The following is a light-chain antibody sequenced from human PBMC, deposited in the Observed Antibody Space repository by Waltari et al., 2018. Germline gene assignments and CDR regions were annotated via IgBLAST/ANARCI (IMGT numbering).Light chain of an antibody. CDR3: SSYTSTKTGV. V-gene: IGLV2-14*01. CDR2: GVS. CDR1: RSAVGGYNT. J-gene: IGLJ1*01. Sequence: SALTQPAPVSGSPGQSITIPCTGTRSAVGGYNTVPCDQHYPGKAPQLMIYGVSYRPSGISNRFSGSKSGNTATLTISGLQAEDEADYYCSSYTSTKTGVFGTGTKVTVL.